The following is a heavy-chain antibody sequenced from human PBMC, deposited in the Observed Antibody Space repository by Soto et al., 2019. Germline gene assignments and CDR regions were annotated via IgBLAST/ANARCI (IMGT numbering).Heavy chain of an antibody. Sequence: SETLSLTCTVSGGSISSSSYYWGWIRQPPGKGLEWIGSIYYSGSTYYNPSLKSRVTISVDTSKNQFSLKLSSVTAADTAVYYCASRYSSRFDYRAQRTPVTGSS. CDR3: ASRYSSRFDY. CDR2: IYYSGST. D-gene: IGHD6-13*01. V-gene: IGHV4-39*07. CDR1: GGSISSSSYY. J-gene: IGHJ4*02.